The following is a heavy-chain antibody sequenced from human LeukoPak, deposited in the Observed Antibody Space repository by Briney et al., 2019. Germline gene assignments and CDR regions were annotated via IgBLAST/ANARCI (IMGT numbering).Heavy chain of an antibody. CDR3: ARPYDTRGYFPDY. CDR1: GFTFSSYA. J-gene: IGHJ4*02. D-gene: IGHD3-22*01. V-gene: IGHV3-23*01. CDR2: ISGSGGST. Sequence: GGSLRLSCAASGFTFSSYAMSWVRQAPGKGLEWVSAISGSGGSTYYADSVKGRFTISRDNAENSLYLQINSLRAEDTAVYYCARPYDTRGYFPDYWGQGTLVTVSS.